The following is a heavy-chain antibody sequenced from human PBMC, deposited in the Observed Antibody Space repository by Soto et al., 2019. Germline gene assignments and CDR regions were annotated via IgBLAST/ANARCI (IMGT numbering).Heavy chain of an antibody. D-gene: IGHD5-12*01. CDR1: GASISYGGFS. Sequence: SETLSLTCTVSGASISYGGFSWGWIRQSPGKGLEWIGYISHLENTYFHPSSKSRLTMSIDRSRNQFSLNLSSVTAADRAVYYCVRGGGYDPFDYWGQGVLVTVSS. V-gene: IGHV4-30-2*06. CDR3: VRGGGYDPFDY. J-gene: IGHJ4*02. CDR2: ISHLENT.